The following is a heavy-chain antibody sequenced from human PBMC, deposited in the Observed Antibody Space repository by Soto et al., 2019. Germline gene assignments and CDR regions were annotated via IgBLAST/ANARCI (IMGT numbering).Heavy chain of an antibody. D-gene: IGHD6-6*01. V-gene: IGHV3-23*01. CDR3: AKQGAAQGYVDV. CDR1: GFSLSSYA. J-gene: IGHJ6*03. Sequence: GGSLRLSCAASGFSLSSYAMSWVRQAPGKGLEWVSAISGSGGSAYYADSVKGRFTFSRDNSKDTLYLQMNSLRDEDTAVYYCAKQGAAQGYVDVWGKGTTVTVSS. CDR2: ISGSGGSA.